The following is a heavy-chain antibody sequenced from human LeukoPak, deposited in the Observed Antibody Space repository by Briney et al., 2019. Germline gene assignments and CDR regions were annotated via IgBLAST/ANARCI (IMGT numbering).Heavy chain of an antibody. D-gene: IGHD6-13*01. CDR1: GGSISSGSYY. J-gene: IGHJ6*03. CDR3: ASGPAVYYYYYMDV. Sequence: SQTLSLTCTVSGGSISSGSYYWSWIRQPAGKGLEWIGRIYTSGSTNYNPSLKSRVTISVDTSKNQFSLKLSSVTAADTAVYYCASGPAVYYYYYMDVWGKGTSVIVSS. V-gene: IGHV4-61*02. CDR2: IYTSGST.